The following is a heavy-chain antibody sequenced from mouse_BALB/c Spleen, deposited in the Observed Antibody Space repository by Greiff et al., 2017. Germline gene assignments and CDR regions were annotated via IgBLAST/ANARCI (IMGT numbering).Heavy chain of an antibody. V-gene: IGHV5-6-3*01. CDR1: GFTFSSYG. J-gene: IGHJ2*01. CDR2: INSNGGST. D-gene: IGHD2-4*01. CDR3: AKEMITTRPYFDY. Sequence: EVKLVESGGGLVQPGGSLKLSCAASGFTFSSYGMSWVRQTPDKRLELVATINSNGGSTYYPDSVKGRFTISRDNAKNTLYLQMSSLKSEDTAMYYCAKEMITTRPYFDYWGQGTTLTVSS.